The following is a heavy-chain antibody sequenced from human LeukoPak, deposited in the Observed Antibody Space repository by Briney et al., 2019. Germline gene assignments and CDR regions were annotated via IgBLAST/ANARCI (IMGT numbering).Heavy chain of an antibody. V-gene: IGHV3-33*01. CDR2: IWYDGSNK. Sequence: GGSLRLSCAASGFTFSSYGMHWVRQAPGKGLEWVAVIWYDGSNKYYADSVKGRFTISRDNSKNTLYLQMNSLRVEDTAVYYCARGLIPGWFGDYWGQGTLVTVSS. CDR1: GFTFSSYG. J-gene: IGHJ4*02. CDR3: ARGLIPGWFGDY. D-gene: IGHD3-10*01.